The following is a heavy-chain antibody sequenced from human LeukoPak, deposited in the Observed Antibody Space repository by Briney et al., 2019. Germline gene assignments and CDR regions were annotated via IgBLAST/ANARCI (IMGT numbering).Heavy chain of an antibody. J-gene: IGHJ4*02. Sequence: GGSLRLSCAASGFTFSSYAMTWVRQAPGKGLEWVSTISGSGSSTYYADFVRGRFTISRDTSKKTLSLQMNSLRAEDTAIYYCAKEVWGGVPYVDYWGQGTLVTVSS. CDR1: GFTFSSYA. D-gene: IGHD3-16*01. V-gene: IGHV3-23*01. CDR3: AKEVWGGVPYVDY. CDR2: ISGSGSST.